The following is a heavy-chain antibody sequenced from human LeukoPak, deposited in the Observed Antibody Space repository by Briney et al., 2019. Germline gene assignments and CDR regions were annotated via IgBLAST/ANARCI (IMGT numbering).Heavy chain of an antibody. CDR3: GDYYNDISPKAN. CDR2: ISSSGSDI. CDR1: GFTFSSYE. Sequence: GGSLRLSCAASGFTFSSYEMNWVRQAPVKGLEWVLYISSSGSDIDKVGVVKGGFTISRDNAKNSMYVQINSMRVEDRAVYHCGDYYNDISPKANWGQGTLVTVSS. J-gene: IGHJ3*01. D-gene: IGHD3-10*01. V-gene: IGHV3-48*03.